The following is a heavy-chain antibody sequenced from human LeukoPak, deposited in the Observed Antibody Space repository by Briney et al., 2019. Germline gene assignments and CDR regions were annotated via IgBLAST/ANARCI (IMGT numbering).Heavy chain of an antibody. V-gene: IGHV4-39*07. CDR3: ARRRPLRYCSSTSCLNPRERGAFDI. J-gene: IGHJ3*02. CDR2: IHYGGTT. Sequence: SETLSLTCTVSGDSSSNPIFYWGWIRQPPGKGLEWIGSIHYGGTTHYNPSLKSRVTISVDTSKNQFSLKLTSVTAADTAVYYCARRRPLRYCSSTSCLNPRERGAFDIWGQGTMVTVSS. CDR1: GDSSSNPIFY. D-gene: IGHD2-2*01.